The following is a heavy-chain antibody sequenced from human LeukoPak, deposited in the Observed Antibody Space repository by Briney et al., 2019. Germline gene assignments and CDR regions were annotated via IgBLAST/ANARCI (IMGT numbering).Heavy chain of an antibody. CDR2: IYSSGST. J-gene: IGHJ4*02. CDR1: GGSISSYY. D-gene: IGHD1-20*01. Sequence: SETLSFTCSVSGGSISSYYWSGIRQTAGKGLEWIGRIYSSGSTNYNPSLKSRVTMSVDMSKNQFSLKLSSVTAADTAVYYCASLRGDNWNYYDYWGQGILVTVSS. V-gene: IGHV4-4*07. CDR3: ASLRGDNWNYYDY.